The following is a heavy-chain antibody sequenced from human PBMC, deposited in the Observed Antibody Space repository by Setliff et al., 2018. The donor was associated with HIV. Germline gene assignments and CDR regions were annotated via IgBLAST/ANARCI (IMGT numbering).Heavy chain of an antibody. D-gene: IGHD3-16*01. V-gene: IGHV1-18*01. CDR3: ERHLPYVAGYAFDI. Sequence: ASVKVSCKASGYTFTSYGISWVRQAPGHGLEWMGWISVYNGYTNYAQKLQGRVTMTTDTSTSTAYIDLSSLGSDDTAVYYCERHLPYVAGYAFDIWGQGTMVTVSS. CDR1: GYTFTSYG. J-gene: IGHJ3*02. CDR2: ISVYNGYT.